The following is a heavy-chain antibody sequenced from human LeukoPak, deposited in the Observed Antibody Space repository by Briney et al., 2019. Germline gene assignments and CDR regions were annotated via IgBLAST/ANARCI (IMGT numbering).Heavy chain of an antibody. CDR1: GFTFSSYW. CDR3: ARPKTGCQLLEWYYYGMDV. J-gene: IGHJ6*02. D-gene: IGHD2-2*01. CDR2: IKQDGSEK. Sequence: GGSLRLSCAASGFTFSSYWMSWVRQAPGKGLEWVANIKQDGSEKYYVDSVKGRFTISRDNAKNSLYLQMNSLRAEDTAVYYCARPKTGCQLLEWYYYGMDVWGQGTTVTVSS. V-gene: IGHV3-7*03.